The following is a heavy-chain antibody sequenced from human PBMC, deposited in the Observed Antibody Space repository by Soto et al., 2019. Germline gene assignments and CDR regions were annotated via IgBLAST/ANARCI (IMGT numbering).Heavy chain of an antibody. D-gene: IGHD2-2*01. V-gene: IGHV1-69*06. CDR1: GGTFSSYA. J-gene: IGHJ6*02. CDR2: IIPIFGTA. CDR3: ARRIVVVPAAIGSPYYYGMDV. Sequence: SVKVSCKASGGTFSSYAISWVRQAPGQGLEWMGGIIPIFGTANYAQKFQGRVTITADKSTSTAYMELGSLRSEDTAVYYCARRIVVVPAAIGSPYYYGMDVWGQGTTVTVSS.